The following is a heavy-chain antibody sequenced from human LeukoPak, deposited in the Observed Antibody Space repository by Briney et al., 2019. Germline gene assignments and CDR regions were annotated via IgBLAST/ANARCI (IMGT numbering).Heavy chain of an antibody. V-gene: IGHV3-48*03. CDR1: GFTFSSYE. CDR3: ARVEGIIDY. J-gene: IGHJ4*02. D-gene: IGHD3-16*02. CDR2: ISYSGSNM. Sequence: EGSLRLSCAASGFTFSSYEMNWVRQAPGKGLEWVSYISYSGSNMYYADSVKGRFTISRDNTKNSLYLQMNSLRAEDTAVYYCARVEGIIDYWGQGTLVTVSS.